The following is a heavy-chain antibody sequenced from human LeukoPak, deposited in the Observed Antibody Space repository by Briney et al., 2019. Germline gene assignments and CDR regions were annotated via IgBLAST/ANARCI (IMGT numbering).Heavy chain of an antibody. CDR2: IYYSGST. D-gene: IGHD3-3*01. CDR3: ARGGRGGAYYDFWSGSGNYDY. CDR1: GGSISSSSYY. Sequence: SETLSLTCTVTGGSISSSSYYWGWIRQPPGKGLEWIGSIYYSGSTYYNPSLKSRVTISVDTSKNQFSLKLSSVPAADTAVYYCARGGRGGAYYDFWSGSGNYDYWGQGTLVTVSS. V-gene: IGHV4-39*07. J-gene: IGHJ4*02.